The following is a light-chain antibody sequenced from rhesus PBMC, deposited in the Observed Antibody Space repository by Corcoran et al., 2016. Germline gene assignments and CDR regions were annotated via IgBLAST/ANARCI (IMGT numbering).Light chain of an antibody. J-gene: IGKJ3*01. CDR2: YAS. Sequence: DIQMTQSPSSLSASVGDSVTITCRANQDISNNLDWYQQKPGKVPNLLIYYASTFKTGVPSRFSGSGSGTDFTRTINSLQPEYVATYYCQHGYGAPFTFGPGTKLDIK. CDR1: QDISNN. CDR3: QHGYGAPFT. V-gene: IGKV1S15*01.